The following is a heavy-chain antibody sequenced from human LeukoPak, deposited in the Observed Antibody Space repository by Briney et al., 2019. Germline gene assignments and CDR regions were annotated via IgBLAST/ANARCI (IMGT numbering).Heavy chain of an antibody. J-gene: IGHJ5*02. CDR1: GFTFSSYA. CDR2: ISGVGYST. V-gene: IGHV3-23*01. D-gene: IGHD4-17*01. CDR3: AKGDYGPKYNWFDP. Sequence: GGSLRLSCAASGFTFSSYAMTWVRQAPGKGLEWVSVISGVGYSTYYADSVKGRFTVSRDNSKNTLYLQMSSLRVEDTAVYYCAKGDYGPKYNWFDPWGQGTLVTVSS.